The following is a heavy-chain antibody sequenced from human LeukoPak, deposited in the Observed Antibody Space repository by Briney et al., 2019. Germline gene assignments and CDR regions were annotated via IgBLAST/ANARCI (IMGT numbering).Heavy chain of an antibody. CDR1: GYTITGYY. V-gene: IGHV1-2*02. D-gene: IGHD3-10*01. CDR3: ARHLLWFGAVDY. J-gene: IGHJ4*02. Sequence: ASVKVSCKASGYTITGYYMHWVRQAPGQGLEWMGWINPNSGGTNYAQKFQGRVTMTRDTSISTAYMELSRLRSDDTAVYYCARHLLWFGAVDYWGQGTLVTVSS. CDR2: INPNSGGT.